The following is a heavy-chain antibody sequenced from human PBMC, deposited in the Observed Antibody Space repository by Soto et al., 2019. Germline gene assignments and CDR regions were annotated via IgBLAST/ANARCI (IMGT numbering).Heavy chain of an antibody. CDR3: ARIDCTGGSCRPYSYYDMDV. CDR2: IWYDGSYK. J-gene: IGHJ6*02. Sequence: GGSLRLSCAASGFTFNTYGMHWVRQAPGKGLEWVAVIWYDGSYKYYVDAVKGRFTISRDNSRKTMYLQMNSLRAEDTAVYFCARIDCTGGSCRPYSYYDMDVWGQGTTVTVSS. CDR1: GFTFNTYG. V-gene: IGHV3-33*01. D-gene: IGHD2-15*01.